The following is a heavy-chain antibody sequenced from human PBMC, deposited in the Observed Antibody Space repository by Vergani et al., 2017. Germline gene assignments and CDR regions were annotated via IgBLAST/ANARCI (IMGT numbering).Heavy chain of an antibody. CDR3: AKDPEGYDFWSGFPDY. D-gene: IGHD3-3*01. CDR2: ISGSGGST. J-gene: IGHJ4*02. CDR1: GFTFSSYA. Sequence: EVQLLESGGGLVQPGGSLRLSCAVSGFTFSSYAMSWVRQAPGKGLEWVSAISGSGGSTYYADSVKGRFTISRDNSKNTLYLQMNSLRAEDTAVYYCAKDPEGYDFWSGFPDYWGQGTLVTVSS. V-gene: IGHV3-23*01.